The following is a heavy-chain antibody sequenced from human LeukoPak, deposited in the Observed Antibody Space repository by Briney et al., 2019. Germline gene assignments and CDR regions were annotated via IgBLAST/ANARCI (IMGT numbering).Heavy chain of an antibody. V-gene: IGHV4-39*07. CDR3: ARGGYDDWGLFDY. CDR1: GVSISGSSYC. CDR2: HDYTGII. J-gene: IGHJ4*02. D-gene: IGHD5-18*01. Sequence: SETLSLTCTVSGVSISGSSYCWGWIRQPPGKGPEWIVTHDYTGIIYGNPSLNSRVTLSLDTSKSQFSLKLTCVTAAAAVVYYCARGGYDDWGLFDYWGRGTLVTVSS.